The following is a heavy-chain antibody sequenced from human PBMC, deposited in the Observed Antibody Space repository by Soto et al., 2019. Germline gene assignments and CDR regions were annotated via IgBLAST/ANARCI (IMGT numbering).Heavy chain of an antibody. V-gene: IGHV1-2*04. CDR3: ARGVSIAAAGTAGYYYMDV. Sequence: ASVKVSCKASGYTFTGYYMHWVRQAPGQGLEWMGWINPNSGGTNYAQKFQGWVTMTRDTSISTAYMELSRLRSDDTAVYYCARGVSIAAAGTAGYYYMDVWGKGTTVTVSS. CDR2: INPNSGGT. D-gene: IGHD6-13*01. CDR1: GYTFTGYY. J-gene: IGHJ6*03.